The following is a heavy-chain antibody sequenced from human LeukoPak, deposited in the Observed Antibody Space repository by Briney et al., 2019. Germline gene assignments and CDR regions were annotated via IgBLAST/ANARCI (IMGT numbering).Heavy chain of an antibody. D-gene: IGHD6-19*01. V-gene: IGHV6-1*01. CDR3: AREVEVGIPVAYFDH. CDR1: GDSVSSNSAA. Sequence: SRTLSLTCAISGDSVSSNSAAWNWIRQSPSRGLEWLGRTYYRSKWFTNYAVSVRSRITINPDTSKNHFSLQLNSVTPEDTAVYYCAREVEVGIPVAYFDHCGQGTLVTVSS. J-gene: IGHJ4*02. CDR2: TYYRSKWFT.